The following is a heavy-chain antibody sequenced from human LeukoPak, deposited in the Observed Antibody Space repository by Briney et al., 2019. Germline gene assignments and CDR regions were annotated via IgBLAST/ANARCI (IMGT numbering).Heavy chain of an antibody. CDR1: GFTFSSYA. CDR3: AKDRGTYFAWLFPDDYFDY. CDR2: ISGSGGST. D-gene: IGHD3-9*01. Sequence: PGGSLRLSCAASGFTFSSYAMSWVRQAPGKGLEWVSAISGSGGSTYYADSVKGRFTISRDNSKNTLYLQMNSLRAADTAVYYCAKDRGTYFAWLFPDDYFDYWGQGTLVTVSS. J-gene: IGHJ4*02. V-gene: IGHV3-23*01.